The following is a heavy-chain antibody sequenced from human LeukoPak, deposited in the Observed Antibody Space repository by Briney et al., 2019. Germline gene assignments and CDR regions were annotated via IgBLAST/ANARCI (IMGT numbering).Heavy chain of an antibody. CDR2: ISSSSSTI. CDR3: ARDRHDY. Sequence: PGGSLRLSCAASGFTFSGYWMSWVRQAPGKGLEWVSYISSSSSTIYYADSVKGRFTISRDNAKNSLYLQMNSLRAEDTAVYYCARDRHDYWGQGTLVTVSS. J-gene: IGHJ4*02. CDR1: GFTFSGYW. V-gene: IGHV3-48*01.